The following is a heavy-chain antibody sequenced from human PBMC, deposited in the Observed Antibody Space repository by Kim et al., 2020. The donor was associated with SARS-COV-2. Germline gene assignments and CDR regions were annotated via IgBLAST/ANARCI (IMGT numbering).Heavy chain of an antibody. CDR2: IYYSGST. CDR1: GGSISSGGYY. Sequence: SETLSLTCTVSGGSISSGGYYWSWIRQHPGKGLEWIGYIYYSGSTYYNPSLKSRVTISVDTSKNQFSLKLSSVTAADTAVYYCARVSGQQLVIDYWGQGTLVTVSS. CDR3: ARVSGQQLVIDY. V-gene: IGHV4-31*03. D-gene: IGHD6-13*01. J-gene: IGHJ4*02.